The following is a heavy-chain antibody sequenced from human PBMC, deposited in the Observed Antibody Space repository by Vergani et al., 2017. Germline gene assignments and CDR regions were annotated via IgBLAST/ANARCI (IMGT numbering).Heavy chain of an antibody. Sequence: EVQLVESGGVVVQPGGSLRLSCAASGFTFDDYTMHWVRQVPGKGLEWVSLISWDAGRTYYADSVKGRFTISRDNSKNSLYLQMNSLRTEDTALYYCAKASLDTAMVTFVDYWGQGTLVTVSS. D-gene: IGHD5-18*01. J-gene: IGHJ4*02. CDR2: ISWDAGRT. V-gene: IGHV3-43*01. CDR3: AKASLDTAMVTFVDY. CDR1: GFTFDDYT.